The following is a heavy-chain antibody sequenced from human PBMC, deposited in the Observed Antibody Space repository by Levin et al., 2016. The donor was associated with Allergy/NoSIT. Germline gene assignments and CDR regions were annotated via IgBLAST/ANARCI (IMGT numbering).Heavy chain of an antibody. CDR2: IDWDDDK. D-gene: IGHD4-17*01. Sequence: SGPTLVKPTQTLTLTCTFSGFSLRTTGMRVSWIRQPPGKALEWLARIDWDDDKFYNPSLRTRLTISKDTSKNQVLLTMTNMDPVDTATYFCARSGGDYAGYYYYYGMDVWGQGTTVTVSS. J-gene: IGHJ6*02. CDR1: GFSLRTTGMR. V-gene: IGHV2-70*04. CDR3: ARSGGDYAGYYYYYGMDV.